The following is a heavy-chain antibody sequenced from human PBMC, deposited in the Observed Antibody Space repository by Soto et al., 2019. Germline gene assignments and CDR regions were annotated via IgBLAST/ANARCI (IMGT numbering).Heavy chain of an antibody. V-gene: IGHV3-23*01. CDR2: ISGSGGST. CDR1: GFTFSSYA. CDR3: AKSIHSSSWSDYYYGMDV. Sequence: GGSLRLSCAASGFTFSSYAMSWVRQAPGKGLEWVSAISGSGGSTYYADSVKGRFTISRDNSKNTLYLQMNSLRAEDTAVYYCAKSIHSSSWSDYYYGMDVWGQGTTVTVS. J-gene: IGHJ6*02. D-gene: IGHD6-13*01.